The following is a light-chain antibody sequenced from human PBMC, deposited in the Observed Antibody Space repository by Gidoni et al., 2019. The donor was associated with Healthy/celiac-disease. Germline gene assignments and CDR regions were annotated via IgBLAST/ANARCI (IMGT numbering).Light chain of an antibody. CDR2: EVS. CDR1: SRDVGGYNY. Sequence: QSALTQPASVSGSPGQSITISCTGTSRDVGGYNYVSWYQQNPGKAHKLMIYEVSNRPSGVSNRFSGSKAGNTASLTISGLQAEDEADYYCSSYTSSSTRVFGGGTKLTVL. J-gene: IGLJ2*01. CDR3: SSYTSSSTRV. V-gene: IGLV2-14*01.